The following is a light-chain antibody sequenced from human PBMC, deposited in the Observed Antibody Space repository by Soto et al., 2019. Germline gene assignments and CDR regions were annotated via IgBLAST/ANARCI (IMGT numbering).Light chain of an antibody. CDR1: QSVSSSY. V-gene: IGKV3-20*01. Sequence: EIVLTQSPGTLSLSPGERATLSCRASQSVSSSYLAWYQQKPGQAPRLLIYAASSRATGIPDRFSGSGSGTDFTLTISRLEPEDFAVYYCQQYVSSPRTFDQGTKVEIK. J-gene: IGKJ1*01. CDR3: QQYVSSPRT. CDR2: AAS.